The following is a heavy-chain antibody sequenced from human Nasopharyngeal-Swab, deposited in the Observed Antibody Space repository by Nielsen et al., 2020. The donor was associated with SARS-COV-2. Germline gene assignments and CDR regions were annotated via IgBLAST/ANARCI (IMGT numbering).Heavy chain of an antibody. D-gene: IGHD2-15*01. J-gene: IGHJ4*02. Sequence: RQAPGKGLEWVAVIWYDGSNKYYADSVKGRFTISRDNSKNTLYLQMNSLRAEDTAVYYCARESSWPKGGFDYWGQGTLVTVSS. V-gene: IGHV3-33*01. CDR2: IWYDGSNK. CDR3: ARESSWPKGGFDY.